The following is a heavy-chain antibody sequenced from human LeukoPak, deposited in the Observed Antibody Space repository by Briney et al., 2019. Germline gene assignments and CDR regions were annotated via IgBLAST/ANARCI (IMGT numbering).Heavy chain of an antibody. Sequence: SVKVSCKASGGTFSRNDISWVRQAPGQGLEWMGGIMPLFGTAKNAQKFQGRVTITADKSTSTAYMELSSLRSEDTAVYYCASGRTDIVVVPATLRNYYFDYWGQGTLVTVSS. CDR2: IMPLFGTA. CDR3: ASGRTDIVVVPATLRNYYFDY. D-gene: IGHD2-2*01. CDR1: GGTFSRND. V-gene: IGHV1-69*06. J-gene: IGHJ4*02.